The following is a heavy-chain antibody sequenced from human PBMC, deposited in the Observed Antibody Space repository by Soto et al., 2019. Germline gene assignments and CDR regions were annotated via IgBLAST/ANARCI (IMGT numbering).Heavy chain of an antibody. CDR3: ARGWDYDILTGPVTDAFDI. D-gene: IGHD3-9*01. CDR1: GFTFSSYG. Sequence: GGSLRLSCAASGFTFSSYGMHWVRQAPGKGLEWVAVIWYDGSNKYYADSVKGRFTISRDNSKNTLYLQMNSLRAEDTAVYYCARGWDYDILTGPVTDAFDIWGQGTMVTVSS. V-gene: IGHV3-33*01. J-gene: IGHJ3*02. CDR2: IWYDGSNK.